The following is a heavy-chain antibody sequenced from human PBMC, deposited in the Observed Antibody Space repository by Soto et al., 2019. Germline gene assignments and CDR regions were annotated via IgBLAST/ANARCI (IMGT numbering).Heavy chain of an antibody. D-gene: IGHD2-2*01. CDR1: GGSFSGYY. CDR3: ARGSDIVVVPAAITPTPFDY. CDR2: INHSGST. V-gene: IGHV4-34*01. J-gene: IGHJ4*02. Sequence: PSETLSLTCAVYGGSFSGYYWSWIRQPPGKGLEWIGEINHSGSTNYNPSLKSRVTISVDTSKNQFSLKLSSVTAADTAVYYCARGSDIVVVPAAITPTPFDYWGQGTLVTVSS.